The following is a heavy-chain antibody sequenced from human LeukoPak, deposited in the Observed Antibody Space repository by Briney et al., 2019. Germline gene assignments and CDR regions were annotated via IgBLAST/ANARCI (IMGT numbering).Heavy chain of an antibody. Sequence: ASVKVSCKASGGTFSSCAISWVRQAPGQGLEWMGGIIPIFGTANYAQKFQGRVTITADESTSTAYMELSSLRSEDTAVYYCARGIDSSGYLQAPGFDPWGQGTLVTVSS. J-gene: IGHJ5*02. V-gene: IGHV1-69*13. D-gene: IGHD3-22*01. CDR2: IIPIFGTA. CDR1: GGTFSSCA. CDR3: ARGIDSSGYLQAPGFDP.